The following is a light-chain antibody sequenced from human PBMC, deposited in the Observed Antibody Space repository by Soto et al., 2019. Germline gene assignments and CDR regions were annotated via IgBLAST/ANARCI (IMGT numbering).Light chain of an antibody. Sequence: DIEMTQSPSTLSASVGDRVTITCRATQSLNIWLAWYQQKPGKAPKLLISKASSLESGVPSRFSGSGSGTEFSLTISSLQPDDFATYYCQQYKDYPYTFGQGTKLEMK. V-gene: IGKV1-5*03. CDR3: QQYKDYPYT. CDR1: QSLNIW. J-gene: IGKJ2*01. CDR2: KAS.